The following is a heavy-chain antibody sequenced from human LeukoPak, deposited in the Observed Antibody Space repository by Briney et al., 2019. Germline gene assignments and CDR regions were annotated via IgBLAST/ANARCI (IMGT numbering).Heavy chain of an antibody. D-gene: IGHD6-13*01. CDR1: GGTFSSYA. CDR2: IIPIFGTA. V-gene: IGHV1-69*13. J-gene: IGHJ6*02. Sequence: ASVTVSCKASGGTFSSYAISWVRQAPGQGLEWMGGIIPIFGTANNAQKFQGRVTITADESTSTAYMELSSLRSEDTAVYYCARAPYSSSGEGTNYYYYYGMDVWGQGTTVTVSS. CDR3: ARAPYSSSGEGTNYYYYYGMDV.